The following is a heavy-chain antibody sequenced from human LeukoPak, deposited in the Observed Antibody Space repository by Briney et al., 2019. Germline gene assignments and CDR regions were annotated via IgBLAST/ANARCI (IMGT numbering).Heavy chain of an antibody. CDR3: AKVNQYAFDI. V-gene: IGHV3-23*01. D-gene: IGHD1-14*01. Sequence: GGSLRLSCAASGFTFDYIAMSWVRQAPGKGLEWVSTISTTADITHYADSVKGRFTISRDNSKNTLYLQMNSLRAEDTAVYYCAKVNQYAFDIWGQGTMVTVSS. CDR1: GFTFDYIA. J-gene: IGHJ3*02. CDR2: ISTTADIT.